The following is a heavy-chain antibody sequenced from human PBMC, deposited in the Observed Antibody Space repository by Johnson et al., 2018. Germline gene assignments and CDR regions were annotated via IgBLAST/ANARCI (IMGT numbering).Heavy chain of an antibody. Sequence: QVQLVQSGAEVKKPGASVKVSCKASGYTFTSYYMHWVRQAPGQGLEWMGIINPSGGSTSYAQKFQGRVTMTRDTSTSTVYMELSSLGSEDTAGYYCARDPANYDYYYSYMDVWVKGTTVTGSS. V-gene: IGHV1-46*01. CDR1: GYTFTSYY. CDR3: ARDPANYDYYYSYMDV. CDR2: INPSGGST. J-gene: IGHJ6*03. D-gene: IGHD1-7*01.